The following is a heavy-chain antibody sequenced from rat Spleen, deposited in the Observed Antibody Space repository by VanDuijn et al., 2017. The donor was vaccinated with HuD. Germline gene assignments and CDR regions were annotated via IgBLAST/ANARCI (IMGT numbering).Heavy chain of an antibody. CDR3: AKEHYSVPPAY. Sequence: EVQLVESGGGLVQPGRSLKLSCAASGFTFSSYWMYWIRQAPGKGLEWISSINTDGGRTYYQDSVKGRFSISRDNAENTIYLQMNSLRSEDTATYYCAKEHYSVPPAYWGQGTLVTVSS. CDR1: GFTFSSYW. D-gene: IGHD1-11*01. CDR2: INTDGGRT. J-gene: IGHJ3*01. V-gene: IGHV5-58*01.